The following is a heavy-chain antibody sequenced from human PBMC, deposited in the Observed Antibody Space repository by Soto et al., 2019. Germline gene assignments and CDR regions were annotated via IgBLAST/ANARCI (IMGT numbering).Heavy chain of an antibody. V-gene: IGHV3-30*14. CDR1: GFTFSSFA. J-gene: IGHJ5*02. Sequence: PGGSLRLSCATSGFTFSSFAMHWVRQAPGKGLEWVALISFDGRLKDYAASVGDRFTISRDDSKNTLYLQMRSLRPDDTAVYYCARDLKRDYYDSSGYYPGFDPWGQGTLVTVSS. CDR3: ARDLKRDYYDSSGYYPGFDP. CDR2: ISFDGRLK. D-gene: IGHD3-22*01.